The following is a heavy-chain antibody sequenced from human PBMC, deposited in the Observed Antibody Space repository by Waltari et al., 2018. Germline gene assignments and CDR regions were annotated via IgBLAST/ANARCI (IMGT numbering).Heavy chain of an antibody. J-gene: IGHJ4*02. D-gene: IGHD6-6*01. V-gene: IGHV3-53*01. Sequence: EVQLVESGGGLIQPGGSLSLSCAASGFTVSSTYMRWVRQAPGKGLEWVSVIYSGGSTYYADSVKGRFTISRDNSKNTLYLQMNSLRAEDTAVYYCARVREQLGDFDYWGQGTLVTVSS. CDR1: GFTVSSTY. CDR2: IYSGGST. CDR3: ARVREQLGDFDY.